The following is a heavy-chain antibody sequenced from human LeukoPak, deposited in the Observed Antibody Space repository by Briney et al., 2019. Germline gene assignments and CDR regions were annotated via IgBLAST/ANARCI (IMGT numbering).Heavy chain of an antibody. J-gene: IGHJ4*02. Sequence: GGSLGLSCAASGFTFSSYWMSWVRQAPGKGLEWVANIKQDGSEKYYVDSVKGRFTISRDNAKNSLYLQMNSLRAEDTAVYYCARDYGLLWFGDFDYWGQGTLVTVSS. CDR1: GFTFSSYW. CDR2: IKQDGSEK. V-gene: IGHV3-7*01. CDR3: ARDYGLLWFGDFDY. D-gene: IGHD3-10*01.